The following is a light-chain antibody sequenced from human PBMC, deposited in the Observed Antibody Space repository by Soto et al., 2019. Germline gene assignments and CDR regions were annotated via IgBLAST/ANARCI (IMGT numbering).Light chain of an antibody. Sequence: QPALTKARSVSGSPGQSVTISCTGTSIDVGRYSFVSWYQQHPGKAPKLIIYDFYKRPSGVPDRFSGSKSGNTASLTISGLQAEDETDYYCCSHAGSSVVFGTGTKVTVL. J-gene: IGLJ1*01. CDR1: SIDVGRYSF. CDR2: DFY. V-gene: IGLV2-11*01. CDR3: CSHAGSSVV.